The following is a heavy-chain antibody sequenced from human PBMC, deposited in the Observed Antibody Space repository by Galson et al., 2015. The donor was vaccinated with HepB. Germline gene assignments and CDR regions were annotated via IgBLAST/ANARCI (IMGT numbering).Heavy chain of an antibody. CDR2: ISDSGNI. CDR3: ARDPTYGVGPFDY. Sequence: SETLSLTCIVSGGSISSYYWSWIRQPAGKGLEWIGRISDSGNIIYNPSLKSRVTLSVDTSKNQFSLRLSSVTAADTAVYYCARDPTYGVGPFDYWGQGTLVTVSS. D-gene: IGHD1-26*01. J-gene: IGHJ4*02. CDR1: GGSISSYY. V-gene: IGHV4-4*07.